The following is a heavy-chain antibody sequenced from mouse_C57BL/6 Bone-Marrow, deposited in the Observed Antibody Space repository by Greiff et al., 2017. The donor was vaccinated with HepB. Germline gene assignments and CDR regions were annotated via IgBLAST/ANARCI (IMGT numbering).Heavy chain of an antibody. V-gene: IGHV1-81*01. D-gene: IGHD1-1*01. CDR2: IYPRSGNT. CDR1: GYTFTSYG. J-gene: IGHJ2*01. Sequence: QVQLKESGAELARPGASVKLSCKASGYTFTSYGISWVKQRTGQGLEWIGEIYPRSGNTYYNEKFKGKATLTADKSSSTAYMELRSLTSEDSAVYFCARSRLLRRGYFDYWGQGTTLTVSS. CDR3: ARSRLLRRGYFDY.